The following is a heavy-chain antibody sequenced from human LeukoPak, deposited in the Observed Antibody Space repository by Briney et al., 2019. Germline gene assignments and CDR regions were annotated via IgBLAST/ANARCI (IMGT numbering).Heavy chain of an antibody. CDR1: GGSISSYY. Sequence: PSETLSLTCTVSGGSISSYYWSWIRQPAGKGLEWIGRIYTSGSTNYNPSLKSRVTMSVDTSKNQFSLKLSSVTAADTAVYYCASGGGSGYPYYYYYMDVWGKGTTVTVSS. J-gene: IGHJ6*03. CDR3: ASGGGSGYPYYYYYMDV. CDR2: IYTSGST. V-gene: IGHV4-4*07. D-gene: IGHD3-3*01.